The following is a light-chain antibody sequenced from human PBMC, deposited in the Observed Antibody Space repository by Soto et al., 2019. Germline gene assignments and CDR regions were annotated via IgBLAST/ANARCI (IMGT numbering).Light chain of an antibody. CDR3: QQYNSYSWA. Sequence: DIQMTQSPSTLSASVGDRVTITCRASQSISSWLAWYQQKPGKAPKLLIYKASSLESGVPSRFSGRGSGTEFTLTISSLQPDDFATYYCQQYNSYSWAFGPGTKVDIK. V-gene: IGKV1-5*03. CDR1: QSISSW. CDR2: KAS. J-gene: IGKJ3*01.